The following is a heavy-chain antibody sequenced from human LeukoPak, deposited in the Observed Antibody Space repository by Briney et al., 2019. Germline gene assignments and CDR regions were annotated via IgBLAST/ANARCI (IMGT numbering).Heavy chain of an antibody. CDR2: IYYSGST. CDR1: GDSISSYY. CDR3: AVDFWSGYYIFDY. D-gene: IGHD3-3*01. J-gene: IGHJ4*02. Sequence: SSETLSLTCAVSGDSISSYYWSWIRQPPGKGLEWIGYIYYSGSTNYNPSLKSRVTISVDTSKNQFSLKLNSVTAADTAVYYCAVDFWSGYYIFDYWGQGTLVTVSS. V-gene: IGHV4-59*12.